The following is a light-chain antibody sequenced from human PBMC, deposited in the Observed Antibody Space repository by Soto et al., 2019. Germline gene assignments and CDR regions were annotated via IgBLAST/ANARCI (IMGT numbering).Light chain of an antibody. CDR2: EVS. CDR1: SSDVGGYNY. Sequence: QSALTQPPSASGSPGQSVTISCTGTSSDVGGYNYVSWYQQHPGKAPKLMNNEVSKRPSGVPHRFSGSKSGNTASLTVSGLQAENEADYYCSSYAGSNNLGVFGTGTKLTVL. J-gene: IGLJ1*01. CDR3: SSYAGSNNLGV. V-gene: IGLV2-8*01.